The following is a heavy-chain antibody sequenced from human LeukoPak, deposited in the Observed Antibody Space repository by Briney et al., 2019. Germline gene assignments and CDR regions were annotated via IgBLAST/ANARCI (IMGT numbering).Heavy chain of an antibody. V-gene: IGHV4-39*07. CDR3: VRDRDY. Sequence: KPSETLSLTCTVSGGSISGSNYYWTWIRQPPGKGLEWIASIFYDGTPYYSPSLKSRVAISVDTSKNQFSLKLTSVTAADTAVYYCVRDRDYWGQGSLATVSS. CDR2: IFYDGTP. J-gene: IGHJ4*02. CDR1: GGSISGSNYY.